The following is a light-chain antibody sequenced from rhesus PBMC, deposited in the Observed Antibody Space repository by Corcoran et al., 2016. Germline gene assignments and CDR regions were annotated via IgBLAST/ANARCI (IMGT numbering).Light chain of an antibody. Sequence: EIVMTQSPATLSLSPGERATLSCRASQSVSSRLAWSQQRPGQAPKLLIYGASSRAPGIPGRFSGSGYGTEFTLTISSLEPEDVGVYYCQQDYRWPLTFGGGTKVELK. CDR3: QQDYRWPLT. J-gene: IGKJ4*01. V-gene: IGKV3-42*01. CDR1: QSVSSR. CDR2: GAS.